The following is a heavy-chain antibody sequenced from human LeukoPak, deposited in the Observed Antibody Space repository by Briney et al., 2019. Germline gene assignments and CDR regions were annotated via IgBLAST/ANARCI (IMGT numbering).Heavy chain of an antibody. CDR1: AFTFSSYA. J-gene: IGHJ4*02. CDR2: ISYDGSNK. D-gene: IGHD2-2*01. Sequence: PGGSLRLSCAASAFTFSSYAMHWVRQAPGKGLEWVAVISYDGSNKYYADSVKGRFTISRDNSKNTLYLQMNSLRAEDTAVYYCARDRFVVVPAADNFDYWGQGTLVTVSS. CDR3: ARDRFVVVPAADNFDY. V-gene: IGHV3-30*04.